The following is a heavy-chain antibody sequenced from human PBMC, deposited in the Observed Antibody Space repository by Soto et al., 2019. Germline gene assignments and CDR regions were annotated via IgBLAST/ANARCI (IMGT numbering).Heavy chain of an antibody. Sequence: GGSLRLSCAASGFTFGSNWMSWVRQAPGKGLEWVANIKRDGSEKYNVDSVKGRFTISRDNAKNTLYLQMNSLRADDTAVYYCASLEWESSGYADYWGQGTQVTVYS. V-gene: IGHV3-7*03. CDR1: GFTFGSNW. CDR3: ASLEWESSGYADY. CDR2: IKRDGSEK. D-gene: IGHD5-12*01. J-gene: IGHJ4*02.